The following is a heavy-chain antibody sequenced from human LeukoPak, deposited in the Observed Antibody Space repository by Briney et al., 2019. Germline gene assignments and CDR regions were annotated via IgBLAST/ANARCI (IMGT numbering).Heavy chain of an antibody. V-gene: IGHV4-59*08. J-gene: IGHJ4*02. CDR2: IYYSGST. CDR3: ARRSPLYDGTTYFDY. Sequence: SETLPLTCTVSGGTISSYYWSWIRQPPGKGLEWIGYIYYSGSTNYNPSLKSRVTISVDTTKNQFSLKLSSVTAADTAVYYCARRSPLYDGTTYFDYWGQGTLVTVSS. D-gene: IGHD5/OR15-5a*01. CDR1: GGTISSYY.